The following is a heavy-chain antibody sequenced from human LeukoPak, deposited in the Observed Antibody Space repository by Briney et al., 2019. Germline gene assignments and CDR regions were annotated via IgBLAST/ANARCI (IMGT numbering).Heavy chain of an antibody. CDR1: GGSISSHY. V-gene: IGHV4-59*11. CDR3: ARGGYSYVDGEYYFDY. J-gene: IGHJ4*02. D-gene: IGHD5-18*01. CDR2: IYYSGST. Sequence: SETLSLTCTVSGGSISSHYWGWIRQPPGKGLEWIGYIYYSGSTNYNPSLKSRVTISVDTSKNQSSLKLSSVTAADTAVYYCARGGYSYVDGEYYFDYWGQGTLVTVSS.